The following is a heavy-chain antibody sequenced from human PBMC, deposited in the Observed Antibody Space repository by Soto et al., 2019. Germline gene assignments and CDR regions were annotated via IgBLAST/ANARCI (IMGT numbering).Heavy chain of an antibody. D-gene: IGHD3-10*01. J-gene: IGHJ4*01. Sequence: PGGSLRLSCAASGFPFSNAWINWVRQTPGTGLQWVGRVKSKTDGGSADYAAPVKGRFAVSRDDSKNIVYLQMNSVKIEDTGVYYCTTDSRTTMPEVRFDYWGHGTLVXVSS. V-gene: IGHV3-15*07. CDR2: VKSKTDGGSA. CDR1: GFPFSNAW. CDR3: TTDSRTTMPEVRFDY.